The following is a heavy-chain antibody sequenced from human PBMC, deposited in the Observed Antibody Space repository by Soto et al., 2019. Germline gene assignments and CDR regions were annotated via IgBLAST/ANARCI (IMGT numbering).Heavy chain of an antibody. CDR1: GFTFSSYA. CDR3: AKDRGAVPPYYYYMDV. D-gene: IGHD2-15*01. V-gene: IGHV3-23*01. J-gene: IGHJ6*03. Sequence: PGGSLRLSCAASGFTFSSYAMSWVRQAPGKGLEWVSAISGSGGSTYYADSVKGRFTISRDNSKNTLYLQMNSLRAEDTAVYYCAKDRGAVPPYYYYMDVWGKGTTVTVSS. CDR2: ISGSGGST.